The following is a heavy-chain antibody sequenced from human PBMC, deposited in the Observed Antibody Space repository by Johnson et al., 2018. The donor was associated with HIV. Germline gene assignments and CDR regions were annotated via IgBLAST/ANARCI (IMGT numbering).Heavy chain of an antibody. D-gene: IGHD2-21*01. V-gene: IGHV3-11*04. CDR2: ISSSGTTI. Sequence: QMLLVESGGGLVQPGGSLRLSCAASGFSFSDYFMSWIRQAPGKGLECISYISSSGTTIYYTDSVKGRFTISRDNAKNSLYLQMNSLRAEDTAVYYCVCLRVSLSAFDIWGQGTMVTVSS. CDR1: GFSFSDYF. J-gene: IGHJ3*02. CDR3: VCLRVSLSAFDI.